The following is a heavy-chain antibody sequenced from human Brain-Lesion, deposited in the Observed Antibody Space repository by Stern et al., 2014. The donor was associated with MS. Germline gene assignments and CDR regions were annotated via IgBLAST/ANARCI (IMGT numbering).Heavy chain of an antibody. V-gene: IGHV4-39*01. CDR3: AGEEDIRYCSGGSCTGNWFDP. Sequence: QVQLVQSGPGLVKPSETLSLTCTVAGGSVSSTSYAWAWIRQPPGKGLEWIGTIYYSGNTSYSPCLKSRLTISLDTSTNQFSLPLRSVTAADTAVYYCAGEEDIRYCSGGSCTGNWFDPWGQGTLVTVSS. J-gene: IGHJ5*02. CDR2: IYYSGNT. D-gene: IGHD2-15*01. CDR1: GGSVSSTSYA.